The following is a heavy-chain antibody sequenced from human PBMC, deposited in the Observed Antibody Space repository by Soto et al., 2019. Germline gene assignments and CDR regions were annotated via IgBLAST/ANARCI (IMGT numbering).Heavy chain of an antibody. V-gene: IGHV1-8*01. CDR1: GYTFNTYD. CDR3: ARSGGSGYYSAHYYGMDV. Sequence: ASVKVSCKASGYTFNTYDINWVRQATGQGLEWMGWMNPESGSTGFAQSFQGRITLTRNTSLNTVYMEVSSLTNEDTAVYFCARSGGSGYYSAHYYGMDVWGPGATVTVSS. D-gene: IGHD3-22*01. J-gene: IGHJ6*02. CDR2: MNPESGST.